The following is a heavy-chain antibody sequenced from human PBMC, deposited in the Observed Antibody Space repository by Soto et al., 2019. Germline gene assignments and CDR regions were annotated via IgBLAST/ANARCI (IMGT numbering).Heavy chain of an antibody. V-gene: IGHV1-69*19. CDR2: ISPMFGAA. D-gene: IGHD3-10*01. Sequence: QVQLVQSGAEMKKPGSSVKVSCQSSGGTFNTYAMNWVRQAPGQGPEWMGDISPMFGAAHYAPTFQGRVTITADESTGTSYMQLSSLTSEDTALYFCAREVQVHTPAFVYWGQGTLVTVSS. CDR3: AREVQVHTPAFVY. J-gene: IGHJ4*02. CDR1: GGTFNTYA.